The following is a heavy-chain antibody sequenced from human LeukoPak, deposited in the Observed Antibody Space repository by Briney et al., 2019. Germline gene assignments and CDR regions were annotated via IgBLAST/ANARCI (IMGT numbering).Heavy chain of an antibody. CDR3: TSQGGFDN. D-gene: IGHD2-15*01. Sequence: PGGSLRRSCAASGFTFSSYTMNWVRQAPGKGLEWVSSISSSSSNIYYADSVKGRFTISRDNAKNSLDLQMNSLRGEDTGVYYCTSQGGFDNWGQGTLVTVSS. J-gene: IGHJ4*02. V-gene: IGHV3-21*01. CDR2: ISSSSSNI. CDR1: GFTFSSYT.